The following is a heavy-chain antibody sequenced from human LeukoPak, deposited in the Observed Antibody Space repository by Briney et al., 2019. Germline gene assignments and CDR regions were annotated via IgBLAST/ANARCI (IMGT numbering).Heavy chain of an antibody. CDR1: GDSISSYY. CDR2: IYNSEST. CDR3: ARGRKYTSGYRVTELGSGYSDY. J-gene: IGHJ4*02. D-gene: IGHD5-18*01. Sequence: PSETLSLTCTVSGDSISSYYWSWIRQPAGKGLEWIGRIYNSESTNYNPSLKSRVTMSVDTSKNQFSLQLSSVTAADTAVYYCARGRKYTSGYRVTELGSGYSDYWGQGTLVTVSS. V-gene: IGHV4-4*07.